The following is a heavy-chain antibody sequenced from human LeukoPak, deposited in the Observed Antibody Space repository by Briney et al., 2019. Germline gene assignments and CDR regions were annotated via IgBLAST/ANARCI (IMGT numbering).Heavy chain of an antibody. V-gene: IGHV1-69*13. CDR3: ARTEVDWNDDAFDI. Sequence: SVKVSCKASGGTFSSYAISWVRQAPGQGLEWMGGIIPIFGTANCAQKFQGRVTITADESTSTAYMELSSLRSEDTAVYYCARTEVDWNDDAFDIWGQGTMVTVSS. J-gene: IGHJ3*02. CDR2: IIPIFGTA. CDR1: GGTFSSYA. D-gene: IGHD1-1*01.